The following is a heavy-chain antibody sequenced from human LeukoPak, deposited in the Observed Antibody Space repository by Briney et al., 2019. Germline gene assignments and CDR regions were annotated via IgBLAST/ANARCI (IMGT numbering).Heavy chain of an antibody. V-gene: IGHV1-2*02. CDR2: INPNSGGT. D-gene: IGHD2-15*01. CDR3: ARDYSDIVVVVAALGWFDP. CDR1: GYTFTGYY. Sequence: ASVKVSCKASGYTFTGYYMHWVRQAPGQGLEWMGWINPNSGGTNYAQKFQGRVTMTRDTSISTAYMELSRLRSDDTAVYYCARDYSDIVVVVAALGWFDPWGQGTLVTVSS. J-gene: IGHJ5*02.